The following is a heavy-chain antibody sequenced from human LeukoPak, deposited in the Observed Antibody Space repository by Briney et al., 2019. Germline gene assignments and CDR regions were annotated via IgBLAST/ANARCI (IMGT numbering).Heavy chain of an antibody. D-gene: IGHD3-10*01. CDR3: ARHSIYGSGSSRTLVHY. CDR2: IKEDGSDK. Sequence: TGGSLRLSCAASGFTFSNYWMTWVRQAPGKGLEWVANIKEDGSDKYYVDSVKGRFTISRDNAKNSLYLQMSSLRAEDTAVYYCARHSIYGSGSSRTLVHYWGQGTLVIVSS. V-gene: IGHV3-7*01. J-gene: IGHJ4*02. CDR1: GFTFSNYW.